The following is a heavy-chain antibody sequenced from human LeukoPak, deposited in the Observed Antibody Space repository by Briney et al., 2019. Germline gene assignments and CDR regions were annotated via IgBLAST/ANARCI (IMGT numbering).Heavy chain of an antibody. Sequence: SVKVSCKASGGTFSSYTISWVRQAPGQGLEWMGRIIPILGIANYAQKFQGRVTITADKSTSTAYMELSSLRSEDTAVYYCAREKDFGVVISPRYYYYYMDVWGKGTTVTVCS. V-gene: IGHV1-69*04. CDR1: GGTFSSYT. CDR2: IIPILGIA. D-gene: IGHD3-3*01. J-gene: IGHJ6*03. CDR3: AREKDFGVVISPRYYYYYMDV.